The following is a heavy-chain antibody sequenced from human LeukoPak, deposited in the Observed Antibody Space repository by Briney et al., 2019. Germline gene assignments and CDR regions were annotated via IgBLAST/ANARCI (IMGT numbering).Heavy chain of an antibody. CDR1: GGSFSGYY. D-gene: IGHD1-26*01. V-gene: IGHV4-34*01. Sequence: SETLSLTCAVYGGSFSGYYWSWIRQSPGKGLEWIGEINHNGGTNYNPSLKSRLTISVDTSKNQFSLKLSSVTAADTAVYYCARVPGIVGATTGFDYWGQGTLVTVSS. CDR2: INHNGGT. J-gene: IGHJ4*02. CDR3: ARVPGIVGATTGFDY.